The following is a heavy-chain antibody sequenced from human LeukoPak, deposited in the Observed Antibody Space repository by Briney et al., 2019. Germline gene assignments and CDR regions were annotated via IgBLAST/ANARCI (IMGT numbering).Heavy chain of an antibody. V-gene: IGHV3-21*01. J-gene: IGHJ4*02. CDR2: ISSSSSYK. CDR3: ARGLDYYDSSGTYYFDY. D-gene: IGHD3-22*01. CDR1: GFTFSSYS. Sequence: GGSLRLSCAASGFTFSSYSMNWVRQAPGKGLEWVSSISSSSSYKYYADSVKGGFTISRDNAKNSLYLQMNSLRAEDTAVYYCARGLDYYDSSGTYYFDYWGQGTLVTVSS.